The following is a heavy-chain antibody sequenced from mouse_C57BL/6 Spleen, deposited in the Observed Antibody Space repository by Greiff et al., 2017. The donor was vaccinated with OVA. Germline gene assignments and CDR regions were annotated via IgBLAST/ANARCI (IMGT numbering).Heavy chain of an antibody. CDR1: GYSITSGYY. V-gene: IGHV3-6*01. CDR2: ISYDGSN. CDR3: ARVKGQLRLRYAMDY. Sequence: ESGPGLVKPSQSLSLTCSVTGYSITSGYYWNWIRQFPGNNREWMGYISYDGSNNYNPSLKNRIPFTRDTSKNPFFLKLNSVTTEDTATYYCARVKGQLRLRYAMDYWGQGTSVTVSS. D-gene: IGHD3-2*02. J-gene: IGHJ4*01.